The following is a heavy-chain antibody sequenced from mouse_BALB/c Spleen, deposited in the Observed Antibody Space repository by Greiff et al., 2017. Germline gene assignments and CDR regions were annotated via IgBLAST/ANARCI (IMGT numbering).Heavy chain of an antibody. J-gene: IGHJ4*01. CDR3: ARVYYYGSSLYYAMDY. V-gene: IGHV5-9-4*01. CDR2: ISSGGSYT. Sequence: EVKLVESGGGLLKPGGSLKLSCAASGFPFSSYAMSWVRQSPEKRLEWVAEISSGGSYTYYPDTVTGRFTIARDNAKNTLYLEMSSLRSEDTAMYYCARVYYYGSSLYYAMDYWGQGTSVTVSS. CDR1: GFPFSSYA. D-gene: IGHD1-1*01.